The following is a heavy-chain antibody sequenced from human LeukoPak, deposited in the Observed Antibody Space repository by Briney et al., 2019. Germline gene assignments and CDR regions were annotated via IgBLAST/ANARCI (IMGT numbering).Heavy chain of an antibody. CDR3: ARYKVPPHQDSSMVPGVYYYYYGMDV. CDR1: GGSFSTYA. V-gene: IGHV1-69*13. CDR2: IIPFFGTP. J-gene: IGHJ6*02. Sequence: ASVKVSCKASGGSFSTYAISWVRQAPGQGLEWMGGIIPFFGTPSYAQKFHGRVTITADESTNTAYMEVSSLRSEDTALYYCARYKVPPHQDSSMVPGVYYYYYGMDVWGLGTTVTVSS. D-gene: IGHD3-10*01.